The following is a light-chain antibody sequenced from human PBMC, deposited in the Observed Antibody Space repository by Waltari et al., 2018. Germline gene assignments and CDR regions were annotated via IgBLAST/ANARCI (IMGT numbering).Light chain of an antibody. V-gene: IGKV3-15*01. Sequence: EIVMAQSPASLSVSPGERAIFPCRASQSVTTNVAWYQQKPGQPPTLLIYGASTRATDIPARFSGSGSGTEFTLTITSPQSEDVGVYYCHQYNDGPPFNFGQGTKLEIK. CDR3: HQYNDGPPFN. CDR2: GAS. J-gene: IGKJ2*01. CDR1: QSVTTN.